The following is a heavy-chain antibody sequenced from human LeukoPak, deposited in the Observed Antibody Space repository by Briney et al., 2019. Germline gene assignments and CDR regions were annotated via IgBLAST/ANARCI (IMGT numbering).Heavy chain of an antibody. V-gene: IGHV2-5*01. CDR3: AHSLYYYDSSGYDWFDP. D-gene: IGHD3-22*01. CDR1: GFSLSTSGVG. CDR2: IYWNDDK. Sequence: SGPTLVNPTQTLTLTCTFSGFSLSTSGVGVGWIRQPPGKALEWLALIYWNDDKRYSPSLKSRLTITEDTSKNQVVLTMTNMDPVDTATYYCAHSLYYYDSSGYDWFDPWGQGTLVTVSS. J-gene: IGHJ5*02.